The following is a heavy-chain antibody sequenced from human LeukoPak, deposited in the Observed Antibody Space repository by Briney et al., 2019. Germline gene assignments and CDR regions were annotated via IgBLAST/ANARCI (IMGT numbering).Heavy chain of an antibody. CDR2: ISSDGRNA. CDR1: GFTFSSYA. J-gene: IGHJ6*02. D-gene: IGHD1-26*01. V-gene: IGHV3-30*04. CDR3: AKAAAELSYYYYGMDV. Sequence: PGGSLRLSCAASGFTFSSYAMHWVRQAPGKGLEWVAVISSDGRNAYYADSVKGRFTISRDNAKNTLYLQMNSLRAEDTAVYYCAKAAAELSYYYYGMDVWGQGTTVTVSS.